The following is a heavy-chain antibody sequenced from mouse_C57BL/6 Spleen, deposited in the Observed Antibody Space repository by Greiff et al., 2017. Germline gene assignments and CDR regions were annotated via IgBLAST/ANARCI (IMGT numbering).Heavy chain of an antibody. Sequence: VQLQQSGAELLRPGTSVKVSCKASGYAFTNYLIDWVKQRPGQGLEWIGVINPGSGGTDYNEKFKGKATLTADKSSSTAYMQLSSLTSEDSAVYFCARSGTGIWMDYWGQGTSVTVSS. D-gene: IGHD4-1*01. CDR2: INPGSGGT. V-gene: IGHV1-54*01. CDR3: ARSGTGIWMDY. CDR1: GYAFTNYL. J-gene: IGHJ4*01.